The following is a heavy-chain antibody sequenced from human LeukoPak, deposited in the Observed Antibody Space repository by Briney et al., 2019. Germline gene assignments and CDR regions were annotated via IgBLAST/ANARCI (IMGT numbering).Heavy chain of an antibody. CDR2: ISSSGITK. D-gene: IGHD2-15*01. J-gene: IGHJ6*03. CDR1: GFTFSDYY. V-gene: IGHV3-11*01. CDR3: ARVLRYCSGGNCYSGGLGYMDV. Sequence: PGGSLRLSCAASGFTFSDYYMSWIRQAPGKGVEWVSYISSSGITKYYADSVKGRFTISRDNAKNSLFLQMNSLRAEDTAVYYCARVLRYCSGGNCYSGGLGYMDVWGKGTTVTISS.